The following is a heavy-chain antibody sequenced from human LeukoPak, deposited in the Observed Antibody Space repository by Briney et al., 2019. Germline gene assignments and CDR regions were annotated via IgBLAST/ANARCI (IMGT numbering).Heavy chain of an antibody. D-gene: IGHD3-22*01. J-gene: IGHJ4*02. CDR3: AKRLDSSGYSFAY. CDR1: GFTFSSYA. CDR2: ISGSGGST. V-gene: IGHV3-23*01. Sequence: PGGSLRLSCAASGFTFSSYAMSWVRQAPGKGLEWVSGISGSGGSTYYADSVKGRFTISRDNSKNTLYLRVNSLRAEDTAVYYCAKRLDSSGYSFAYWGQGTLVTVSS.